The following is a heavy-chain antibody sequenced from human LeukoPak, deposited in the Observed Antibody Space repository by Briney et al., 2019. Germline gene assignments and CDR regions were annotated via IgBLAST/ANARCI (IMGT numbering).Heavy chain of an antibody. CDR1: GFTFSSYW. D-gene: IGHD6-19*01. V-gene: IGHV3-7*01. CDR2: IKQDGSGK. CDR3: ARDSPSIAVAGTRFDY. J-gene: IGHJ4*02. Sequence: GGSLRLSCAASGFTFSSYWMSWVRQAPGKGLEWVANIKQDGSGKYYVDSVMGRFTISRDNAKNSLYLQMNSLRAEDTAVYYCARDSPSIAVAGTRFDYWGQGTLVTVSS.